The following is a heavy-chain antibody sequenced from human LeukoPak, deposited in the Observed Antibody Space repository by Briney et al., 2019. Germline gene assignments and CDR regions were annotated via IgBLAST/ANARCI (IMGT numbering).Heavy chain of an antibody. CDR1: GYTFTSYD. CDR2: MNPNSGNT. J-gene: IGHJ5*02. D-gene: IGHD4-11*01. V-gene: IGHV1-8*01. CDR3: ARGRTATVINWFDP. Sequence: ASVKVSCKASGYTFTSYDINWVRQAPGQGLEWMGWMNPNSGNTGYAQKFQGRVTMTRNTSISTAYMELSSLRSEDTAVYYCARGRTATVINWFDPWGQGTLVTVSS.